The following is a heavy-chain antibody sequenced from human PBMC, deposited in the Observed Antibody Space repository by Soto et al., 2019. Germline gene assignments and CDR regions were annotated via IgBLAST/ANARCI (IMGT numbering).Heavy chain of an antibody. CDR1: GFTFSSYS. J-gene: IGHJ6*03. CDR2: ISSSSSTI. D-gene: IGHD4-4*01. Sequence: GGSLRLSCAASGFTFSSYSMNWVRQAPGKGLEWVSYISSSSSTIYYADSVKGRFTISRDNAKNSLYLQMNSLRAEDTAVYYCARDRGGTTVRSYYYYLDGWGKGTTVTVSS. V-gene: IGHV3-48*01. CDR3: ARDRGGTTVRSYYYYLDG.